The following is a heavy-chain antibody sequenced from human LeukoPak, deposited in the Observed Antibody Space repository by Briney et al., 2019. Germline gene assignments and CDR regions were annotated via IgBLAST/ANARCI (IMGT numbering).Heavy chain of an antibody. Sequence: ASVKVSCKASGYTFTNHGMNWVRQAPGQGLEWMGWINTNTGNPTYAQGFTGRFVFSLDSSVSTAYLQINSLKAEDTAVYYCARSMSGATVGCWGQGTLVTVSS. J-gene: IGHJ4*02. CDR2: INTNTGNP. D-gene: IGHD3-3*01. V-gene: IGHV7-4-1*02. CDR1: GYTFTNHG. CDR3: ARSMSGATVGC.